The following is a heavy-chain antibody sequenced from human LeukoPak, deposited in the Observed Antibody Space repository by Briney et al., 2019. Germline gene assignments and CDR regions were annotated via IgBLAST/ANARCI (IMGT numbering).Heavy chain of an antibody. D-gene: IGHD3-10*01. CDR1: GFTFSSYA. CDR2: ISGSGGST. V-gene: IGHV3-23*01. J-gene: IGHJ4*02. Sequence: PGGSLRLSCAASGFTFSSYAMSWVRQAPGKGLEWVSAISGSGGSTYYADSVKGRFTISRDNSKNTLYLQMNSLRAEDTAVYYCAKEALLWFGELSGYFDYWGQGTLVTVSS. CDR3: AKEALLWFGELSGYFDY.